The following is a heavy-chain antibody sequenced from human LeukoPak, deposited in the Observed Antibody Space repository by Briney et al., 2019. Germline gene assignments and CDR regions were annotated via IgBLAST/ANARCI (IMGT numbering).Heavy chain of an antibody. CDR1: GFTFSSFA. CDR2: ISGSGDTT. D-gene: IGHD5-12*01. Sequence: GGSLRLSCAASGFTFSSFAMNWVRQAPGKGLEWVSIISGSGDTTHYTDSVKGRFTVSRDNSNNTLYLQMNSLRAEDTAVYYCATRGYSGYGQSFFDYWGQGTLVTVSS. CDR3: ATRGYSGYGQSFFDY. J-gene: IGHJ4*02. V-gene: IGHV3-23*01.